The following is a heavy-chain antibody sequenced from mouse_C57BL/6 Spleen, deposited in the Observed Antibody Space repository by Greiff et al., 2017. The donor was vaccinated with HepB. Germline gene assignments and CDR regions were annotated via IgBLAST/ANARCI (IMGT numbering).Heavy chain of an antibody. CDR1: GYTFTDYY. CDR3: ARGGLFDY. J-gene: IGHJ2*01. CDR2: IYPGSGNT. V-gene: IGHV1-76*01. Sequence: VQVVESGAELVRPGASVKLSCKASGYTFTDYYINWVKQRPGQGLEWIARIYPGSGNTYYNEKFKGKATLTAEKSSSTAYMQLSSLTSEDSAVYFCARGGLFDYWGQGTTLTVSS.